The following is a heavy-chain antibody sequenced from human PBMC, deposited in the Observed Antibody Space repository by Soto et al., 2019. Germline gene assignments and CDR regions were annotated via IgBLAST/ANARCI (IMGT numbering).Heavy chain of an antibody. CDR2: IIPIFGTA. CDR3: ARDLAVAANNWFDP. CDR1: GGTFSSYA. D-gene: IGHD6-19*01. J-gene: IGHJ5*02. V-gene: IGHV1-69*13. Sequence: ASVKVSCKASGGTFSSYAISWVRQAPGQGLEWMGGIIPIFGTANYAQKFQGRVTITADESTSTAYMELSSLRSEDTAVYYCARDLAVAANNWFDPWGRGTLVTVSS.